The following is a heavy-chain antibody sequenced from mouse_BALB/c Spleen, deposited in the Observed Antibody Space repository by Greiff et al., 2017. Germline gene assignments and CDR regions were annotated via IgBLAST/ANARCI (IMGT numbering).Heavy chain of an antibody. D-gene: IGHD2-4*01. J-gene: IGHJ2*01. CDR2: INPSTGYT. Sequence: QVQLQQSGAELAKPGASVKMSCKASGYTFTSYWMHWVKQRPGQGLEWIGYINPSTGYTEYNQKFKDKATLTADKSSSTAYMQLSSLTSEDSAVYYCARRDYDYDPYFDYWGQGTTLTVSS. V-gene: IGHV1-7*01. CDR3: ARRDYDYDPYFDY. CDR1: GYTFTSYW.